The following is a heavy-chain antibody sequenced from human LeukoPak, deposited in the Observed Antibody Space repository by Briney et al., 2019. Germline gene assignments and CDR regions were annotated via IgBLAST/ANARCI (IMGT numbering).Heavy chain of an antibody. CDR2: IYYSGGT. CDR1: GFTFSSYA. J-gene: IGHJ4*02. V-gene: IGHV4-59*01. CDR3: ARAAVDSSGYNAIDY. D-gene: IGHD3-22*01. Sequence: PGGSLRLSCAASGFTFSSYAMSWVRQAPGKGLEWIGYIYYSGGTNYNPSLKSRVTISVNTSKNQFSLKLSSVTAADTAVYYCARAAVDSSGYNAIDYWGQGTLVTVSS.